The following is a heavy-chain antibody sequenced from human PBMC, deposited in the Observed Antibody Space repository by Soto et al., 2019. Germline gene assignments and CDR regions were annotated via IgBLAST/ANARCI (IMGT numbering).Heavy chain of an antibody. CDR1: GGSISSGDYY. CDR3: ARVRGRLLRFDP. V-gene: IGHV4-30-4*01. CDR2: IYYSGST. D-gene: IGHD2-15*01. Sequence: SETLSLTCTVSGGSISSGDYYWGWIRRPPGKGLEWIGYIYYSGSTNYNPSLKSRVTISVDTSKNQFSLKLSSVTAAGTAVYYCARVRGRLLRFDPWGQGTLVTVSS. J-gene: IGHJ5*02.